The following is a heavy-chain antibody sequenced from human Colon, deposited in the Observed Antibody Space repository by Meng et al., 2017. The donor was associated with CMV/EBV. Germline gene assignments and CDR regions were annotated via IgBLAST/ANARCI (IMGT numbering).Heavy chain of an antibody. D-gene: IGHD4-17*01. J-gene: IGHJ4*02. CDR1: GISVRNNY. V-gene: IGHV3-53*01. CDR3: ARAVHSADLHYFDS. CDR2: ISMNGDK. Sequence: AAAGISVRNNYMSWVRQTQGKGLEWVSTISMNGDKQSAHSVEGRFTISRDNSKNTLYLQMDSLRGEDTAFYFCARAVHSADLHYFDSWGQGSLVTVSS.